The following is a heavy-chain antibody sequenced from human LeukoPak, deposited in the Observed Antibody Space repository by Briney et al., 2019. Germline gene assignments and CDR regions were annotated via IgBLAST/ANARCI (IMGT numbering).Heavy chain of an antibody. V-gene: IGHV3-21*04. D-gene: IGHD6-13*01. Sequence: GGSLRLSCAASGFTLSGYSMTWVRQAPGKGLECVSFITSSSNYIYYADSVKGRFTISRDTAKNSLYLQMSSLRTEDTAMYYCARDPAGASSSWHYFDNWGQGTLVTVSS. CDR2: ITSSSNYI. CDR1: GFTLSGYS. CDR3: ARDPAGASSSWHYFDN. J-gene: IGHJ4*02.